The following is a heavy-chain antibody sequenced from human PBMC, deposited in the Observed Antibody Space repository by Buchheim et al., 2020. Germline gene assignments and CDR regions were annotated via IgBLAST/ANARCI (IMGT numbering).Heavy chain of an antibody. J-gene: IGHJ6*02. V-gene: IGHV3-49*04. CDR3: TPMDV. Sequence: EVQLVESGGGLVQPGRSLRLSCTASGFTFGDYAMSWVRQAPGKGLEWVGFIRSKAYGGPTEYAASVKGRFTISRDDSKSIPYLQMNSLKTEDTAVYYCTPMDVWGQGTT. CDR1: GFTFGDYA. CDR2: IRSKAYGGPT.